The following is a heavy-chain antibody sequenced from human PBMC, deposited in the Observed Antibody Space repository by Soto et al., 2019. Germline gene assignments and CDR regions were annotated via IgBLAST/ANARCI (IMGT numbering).Heavy chain of an antibody. D-gene: IGHD1-1*01. CDR1: GFTFDDYA. Sequence: EVQLVESGGGLVQPGRSLRLSCAASGFTFDDYAMHWVRQAPGKGLEWVSGISWNSGSIGYADSVKGRFTISRDNAKNSLYLQVNSLRAEDTALYYCAKAQTGTTDEHAFDIWGQGTMVTVSS. J-gene: IGHJ3*02. V-gene: IGHV3-9*01. CDR3: AKAQTGTTDEHAFDI. CDR2: ISWNSGSI.